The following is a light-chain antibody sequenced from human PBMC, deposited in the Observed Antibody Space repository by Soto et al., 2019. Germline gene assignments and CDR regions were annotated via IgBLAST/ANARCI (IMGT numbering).Light chain of an antibody. J-gene: IGKJ1*01. CDR2: GAS. CDR3: RPYRSSGR. V-gene: IGKV3-20*01. CDR1: QSVSNNY. Sequence: PGVIDPLSFRASQSVSNNYLAWSQQKPGQATRILIYGASNRATGIPDRFSGSGSRTDFTLPIRRLEPEELSLYYCRPYRSSGRFGKGTKVDIK.